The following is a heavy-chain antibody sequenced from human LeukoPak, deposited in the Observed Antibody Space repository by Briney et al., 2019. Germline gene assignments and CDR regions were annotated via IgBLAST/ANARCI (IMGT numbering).Heavy chain of an antibody. V-gene: IGHV3-23*01. Sequence: PGGSLRLSCAASGFTFSSYGMSWVRQAPGKGLEWVSAISGSGGSTYYADSVKGRFTISRDNSKNTLYLQMNSLRAEDTAVYYCARDRGSLVWFDPWGQGTLVTVSS. J-gene: IGHJ5*02. D-gene: IGHD5/OR15-5a*01. CDR3: ARDRGSLVWFDP. CDR1: GFTFSSYG. CDR2: ISGSGGST.